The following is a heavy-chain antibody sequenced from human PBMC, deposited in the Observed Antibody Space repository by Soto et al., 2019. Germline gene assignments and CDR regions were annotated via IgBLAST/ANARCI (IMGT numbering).Heavy chain of an antibody. Sequence: GASVKVSCKASGYTFTGYYMHWVRQAPGQGLEWMGWINPNSGGTNYAQKFQGRVTMTRDTSISTAYMELSRLRSDDTAVYYCARSGLEGSSWNIFYYYYGTDVWGQGTTVTVS. J-gene: IGHJ6*02. CDR3: ARSGLEGSSWNIFYYYYGTDV. V-gene: IGHV1-2*02. CDR2: INPNSGGT. D-gene: IGHD6-13*01. CDR1: GYTFTGYY.